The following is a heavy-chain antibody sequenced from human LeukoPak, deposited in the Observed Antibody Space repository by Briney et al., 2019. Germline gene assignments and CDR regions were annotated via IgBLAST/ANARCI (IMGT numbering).Heavy chain of an antibody. V-gene: IGHV4-30-4*08. CDR2: IYYSGST. J-gene: IGHJ6*02. Sequence: PSETLSLTCTVSGGSVSSGSYYWSWIRQPPGKGLEWIGYIYYSGSTYYNPSLKSRVTISVDTSKNQFSLKLSSVTAADTAVYYCARMTTDYYYGMDVWGQGTTVTVSS. CDR3: ARMTTDYYYGMDV. CDR1: GGSVSSGSYY. D-gene: IGHD4-11*01.